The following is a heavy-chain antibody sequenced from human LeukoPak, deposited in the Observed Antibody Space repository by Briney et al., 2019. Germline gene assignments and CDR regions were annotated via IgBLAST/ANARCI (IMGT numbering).Heavy chain of an antibody. CDR2: ISGSGGTT. D-gene: IGHD2-15*01. J-gene: IGHJ3*02. CDR3: AKKGLYCSGGSCYSMAAFDI. CDR1: GFTLSSYA. Sequence: GGSLRLSCAASGFTLSSYAMSWVRQAPGKGLEWVSGISGSGGTTYYADSVKGRFIISRDNSKNTLYLQMNSLRAEDTAVYYCAKKGLYCSGGSCYSMAAFDIWGQGTMVTVSS. V-gene: IGHV3-23*01.